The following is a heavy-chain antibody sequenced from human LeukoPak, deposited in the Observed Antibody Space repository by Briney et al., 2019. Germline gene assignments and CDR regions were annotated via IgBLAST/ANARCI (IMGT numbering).Heavy chain of an antibody. CDR1: GYSISSGYY. CDR3: AGTYCSGGSCYSELYYYYGMDV. Sequence: PSETLSLTCAVSGYSISSGYYWGWIRQPPGKGLEWIGSIHHSGSTYYNPSLKSRVTISVDTSKNQFSLKLSSVTAADTAAYYCAGTYCSGGSCYSELYYYYGMDVWGKGTTVTVSS. CDR2: IHHSGST. V-gene: IGHV4-38-2*01. D-gene: IGHD2-15*01. J-gene: IGHJ6*04.